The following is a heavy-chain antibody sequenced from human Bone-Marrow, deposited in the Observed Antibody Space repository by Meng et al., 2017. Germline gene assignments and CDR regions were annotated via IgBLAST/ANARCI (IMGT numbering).Heavy chain of an antibody. D-gene: IGHD1-26*01. CDR3: ARDSGSYLPEDY. Sequence: GESLKISCAASGFTFSSYEMNWVRQAPGKGLEWVANIKQDGSEKYYVDSVKGRFTISRDNAKNSLYLQMNSLRAEDTAVYYCARDSGSYLPEDYWGQGTLVTVSS. CDR1: GFTFSSYE. J-gene: IGHJ4*02. V-gene: IGHV3-7*01. CDR2: IKQDGSEK.